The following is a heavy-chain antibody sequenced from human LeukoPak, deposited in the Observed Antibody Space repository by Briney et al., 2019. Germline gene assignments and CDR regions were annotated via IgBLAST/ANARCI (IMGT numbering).Heavy chain of an antibody. V-gene: IGHV3-74*01. D-gene: IGHD3-10*01. CDR2: IDNYGSDT. Sequence: PGGSLRLSCAASGFTFTNYWIHWVRQAPGKGLVWVSRIDNYGSDTIYADSVKGRFTVSRDNSNNTLFLQMNSLRAEDTAMYYCAKEGGSPAMVRGVIIRYYFDYWGQGTLVTVSS. J-gene: IGHJ4*02. CDR3: AKEGGSPAMVRGVIIRYYFDY. CDR1: GFTFTNYW.